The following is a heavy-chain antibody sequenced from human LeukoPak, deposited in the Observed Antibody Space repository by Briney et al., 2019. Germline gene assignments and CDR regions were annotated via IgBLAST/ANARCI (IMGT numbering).Heavy chain of an antibody. V-gene: IGHV3-11*06. Sequence: PGGSLRLSCAASGFTFSDYWMSWVRQAPGKGLEWVSYISSSSSYTNYADSVKGRFTISRDNAKNSLYLQMNSLRAEDTAVYYCARDPVEYSSSNNYYYYGMDVWGQGTTVTVSS. D-gene: IGHD6-6*01. CDR2: ISSSSSYT. CDR1: GFTFSDYW. CDR3: ARDPVEYSSSNNYYYYGMDV. J-gene: IGHJ6*02.